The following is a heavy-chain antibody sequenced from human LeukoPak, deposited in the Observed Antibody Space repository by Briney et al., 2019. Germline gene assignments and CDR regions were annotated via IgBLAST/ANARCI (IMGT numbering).Heavy chain of an antibody. Sequence: VQPGGSLRLSCAASGFTFSSYAMSWVRQAPGKGLEWVSVIYSGGSTYYADSVKGRFTISRDNSKNTLYPQMNSLRAEDTAVYYCARESSSWAFDYWGQGTLVTVSS. J-gene: IGHJ4*02. CDR3: ARESSSWAFDY. CDR2: IYSGGST. CDR1: GFTFSSYA. V-gene: IGHV3-66*01. D-gene: IGHD6-13*01.